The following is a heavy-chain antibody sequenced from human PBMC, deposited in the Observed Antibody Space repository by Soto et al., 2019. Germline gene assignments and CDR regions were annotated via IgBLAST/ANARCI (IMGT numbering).Heavy chain of an antibody. J-gene: IGHJ6*02. CDR1: GFTFSTYS. CDR2: ISSSSSTI. CDR3: ARDVRDYYGSGSYYYYYGMDV. V-gene: IGHV3-48*02. Sequence: VGSLSLSCASSGFTFSTYSRNWVRPAPGKGLEWVSYISSSSSTIYYADSVKGRFTISRDNAQNSLYLQMNSLRDEDTAVYYCARDVRDYYGSGSYYYYYGMDVWGQGTKVTVSS. D-gene: IGHD3-10*01.